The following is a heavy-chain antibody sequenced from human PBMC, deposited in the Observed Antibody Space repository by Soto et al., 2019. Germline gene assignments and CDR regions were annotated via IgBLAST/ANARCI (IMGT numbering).Heavy chain of an antibody. J-gene: IGHJ6*02. V-gene: IGHV5-51*01. Sequence: PGESLNISCKGSGYNFNTYWIGWDRQIPGKGLEWMGIIYPGDSDTRYSPSFQGRVTISADKSISTAYLQWNSLKASDTAMYYCARRKGIADGMDVWGQGTTVTVSS. CDR3: ARRKGIADGMDV. CDR2: IYPGDSDT. CDR1: GYNFNTYW. D-gene: IGHD6-13*01.